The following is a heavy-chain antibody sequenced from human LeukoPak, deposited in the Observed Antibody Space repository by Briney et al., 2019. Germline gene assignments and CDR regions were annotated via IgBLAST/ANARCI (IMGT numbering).Heavy chain of an antibody. D-gene: IGHD6-19*01. Sequence: ASVKVSCKASGYTFTGYYMHWVRQAPGQGLEWMGWINPNSGGTNYAQKFQGRVTMTRDTSISTAYMELGRLRSDDTAVYYCARQGAVAGLDDAFDIWGQGTMVTVSS. CDR3: ARQGAVAGLDDAFDI. CDR2: INPNSGGT. CDR1: GYTFTGYY. J-gene: IGHJ3*02. V-gene: IGHV1-2*02.